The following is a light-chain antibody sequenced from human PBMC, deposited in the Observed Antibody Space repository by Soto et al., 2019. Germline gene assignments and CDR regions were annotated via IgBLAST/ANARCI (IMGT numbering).Light chain of an antibody. Sequence: EIVITQSPATLSVSPGERATLSCRASQSVSSNLAWYQQKPGQAPRLLIYGASTRATGIPARFSGSGSGTEFTLTISRLEPEDFAVYYCQQYGGSPITFGQGTRLEIK. CDR3: QQYGGSPIT. CDR2: GAS. CDR1: QSVSSN. J-gene: IGKJ5*01. V-gene: IGKV3-15*01.